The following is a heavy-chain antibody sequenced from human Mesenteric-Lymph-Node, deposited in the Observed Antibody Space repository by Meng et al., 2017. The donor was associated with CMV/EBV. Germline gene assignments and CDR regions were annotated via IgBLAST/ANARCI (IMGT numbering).Heavy chain of an antibody. J-gene: IGHJ4*02. CDR2: VYHIENT. CDR1: GDSIGSGNDH. CDR3: GRHPPYKPFDF. V-gene: IGHV4-39*01. D-gene: IGHD1-14*01. Sequence: CTVSGDSIGSGNDHWGWIRQPPGKGLEWIGNVYHIENTVYNPSLKGRVTISLDTSKNQFSLRLSSVTAADTAVYYCGRHPPYKPFDFWSQGTLVTVSS.